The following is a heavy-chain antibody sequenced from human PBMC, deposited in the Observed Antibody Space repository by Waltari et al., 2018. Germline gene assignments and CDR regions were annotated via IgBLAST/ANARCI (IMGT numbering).Heavy chain of an antibody. J-gene: IGHJ5*02. V-gene: IGHV3-7*01. D-gene: IGHD2-8*01. CDR1: GFTFSNSW. CDR2: VQHDGTEK. CDR3: ARDGRGVNSQFNLFDL. Sequence: EVPLVESGGGLVQPGGSLRLSCAASGFTFSNSWMNWLRQAPGKGLEWVANVQHDGTEKYYLDSVKGRFTISRDNAKSSLYLQMDSLRAEDTAIYYCARDGRGVNSQFNLFDLWGQGLQVTVSS.